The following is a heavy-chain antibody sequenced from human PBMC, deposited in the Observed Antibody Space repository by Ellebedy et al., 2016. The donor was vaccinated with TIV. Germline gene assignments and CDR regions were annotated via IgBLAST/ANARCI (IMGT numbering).Heavy chain of an antibody. CDR1: GFTVSTNY. D-gene: IGHD6-13*01. CDR3: AGGKAAAGTSLDF. J-gene: IGHJ4*02. Sequence: GESLKISCAASGFTVSTNYMSWVRQAPGRGLEWVSIIYRRGGTYYAGSVKGRFTISRDISKNTVHLQMNSLRAEDTAVYYCAGGKAAAGTSLDFWGQGTLVTVSS. V-gene: IGHV3-53*01. CDR2: IYRRGGT.